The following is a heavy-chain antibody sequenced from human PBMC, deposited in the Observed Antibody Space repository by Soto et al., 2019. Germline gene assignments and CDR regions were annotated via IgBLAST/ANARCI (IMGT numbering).Heavy chain of an antibody. CDR3: ARGGHVVVVTAAFDY. Sequence: QVQLMQSGAEVKKPGASVKVSCKASGNTFTNYYIHWVRQAPGQGLEWMGTINPSGRHTPYAQKFLGRVTXTREPSXXTLYMELTSLRSEDTAVYYCARGGHVVVVTAAFDYWGQGTLVTVSS. D-gene: IGHD2-21*02. J-gene: IGHJ4*02. CDR2: INPSGRHT. CDR1: GNTFTNYY. V-gene: IGHV1-46*01.